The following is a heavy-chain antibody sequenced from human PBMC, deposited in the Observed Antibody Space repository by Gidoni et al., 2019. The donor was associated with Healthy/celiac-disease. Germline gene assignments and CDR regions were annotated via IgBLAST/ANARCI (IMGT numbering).Heavy chain of an antibody. CDR2: IKSKTDGGTT. CDR3: TTDVAHSGSYYKKVDY. J-gene: IGHJ4*02. V-gene: IGHV3-15*01. CDR1: GFTFSNAW. Sequence: EVQLVESGGGLVKPGGSLRLSCAASGFTFSNAWMSWVRQAPGKGLEWVGRIKSKTDGGTTDYAAPVKGRFTISRDDSKNTLYLQMNSLKTEDTAVYYCTTDVAHSGSYYKKVDYWGQGTLVTVSS. D-gene: IGHD3-10*01.